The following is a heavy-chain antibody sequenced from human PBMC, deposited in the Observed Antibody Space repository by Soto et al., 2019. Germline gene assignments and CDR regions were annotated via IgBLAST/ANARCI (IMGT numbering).Heavy chain of an antibody. Sequence: QVQLVQSGAEVKKPGASVKVSCKASGYTFTSYDINWVRQATGQGLEWMGWMNPNSGHTGYAQKFQGRVTMTRNTSISTAYMELSSLRSDDTAVYYCERGGITMIVVAKPRGFDPWGQGTMVTVSS. V-gene: IGHV1-8*01. CDR2: MNPNSGHT. D-gene: IGHD3-22*01. CDR1: GYTFTSYD. J-gene: IGHJ5*02. CDR3: ERGGITMIVVAKPRGFDP.